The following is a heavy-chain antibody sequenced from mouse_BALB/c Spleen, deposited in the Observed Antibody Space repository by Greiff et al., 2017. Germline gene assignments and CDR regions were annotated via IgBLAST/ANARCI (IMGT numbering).Heavy chain of an antibody. V-gene: IGHV3-2*02. J-gene: IGHJ3*01. D-gene: IGHD2-4*01. CDR2: ISYSGST. CDR3: ARDDYDGGAWFAY. Sequence: DVKLVESGPGLVKPSQSLSLTCTVTGYSITSDYAWNWIRQFPGNKLEWMGYISYSGSTSYNPSLKSRISITRDTSKNQFFLQLNSVTTEDTATYYCARDDYDGGAWFAYWGQGTLVTVSA. CDR1: GYSITSDYA.